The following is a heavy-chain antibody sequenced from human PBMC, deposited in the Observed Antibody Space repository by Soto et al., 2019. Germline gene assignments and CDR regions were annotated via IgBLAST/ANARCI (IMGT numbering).Heavy chain of an antibody. J-gene: IGHJ4*02. V-gene: IGHV3-23*01. D-gene: IGHD6-19*01. CDR2: ISGSGGST. CDR3: AKDLEQWLVRYYFDY. Sequence: EVQLLESGGGLVQPGGSLRLSCAASGFTFSSYAMSWVRQAPGKGLEWVSAISGSGGSTYYADSVKGRFTISRDNSKNTLYLQMNSLRVEDTVVYYCAKDLEQWLVRYYFDYWGQGTLVTVSS. CDR1: GFTFSSYA.